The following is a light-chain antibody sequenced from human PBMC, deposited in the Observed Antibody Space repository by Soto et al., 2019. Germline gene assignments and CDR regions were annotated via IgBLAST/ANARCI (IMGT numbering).Light chain of an antibody. V-gene: IGKV1-5*03. CDR1: QSISSW. Sequence: DVQLTQSPSTLSASVGDRVTITGRASQSISSWLVWYQQTRGKAPKLXIYKASTLNSGVPSRFSGSGSGTAFTLTISSLQPDDVATYYCQHYNSYSEAFGQGTKV. J-gene: IGKJ1*01. CDR3: QHYNSYSEA. CDR2: KAS.